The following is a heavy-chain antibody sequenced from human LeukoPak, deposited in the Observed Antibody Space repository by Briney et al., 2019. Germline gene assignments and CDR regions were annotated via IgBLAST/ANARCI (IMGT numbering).Heavy chain of an antibody. J-gene: IGHJ5*02. CDR1: GFTFTTAW. V-gene: IGHV3-23*01. CDR3: AKDGHTTVTTLFDP. CDR2: ISGSGGST. D-gene: IGHD4-17*01. Sequence: GGSLRLSCATSGFTFTTAWMTWVRQAPGKGLEWVSAISGSGGSTYYADSVKGRFTISRDNSKNTLYLQMNSLRAEDTAVYYCAKDGHTTVTTLFDPWGQGTLVTVSS.